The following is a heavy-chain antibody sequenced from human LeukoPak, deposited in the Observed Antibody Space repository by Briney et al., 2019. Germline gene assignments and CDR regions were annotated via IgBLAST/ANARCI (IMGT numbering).Heavy chain of an antibody. V-gene: IGHV4-59*08. CDR1: GASITNYY. Sequence: SETLSLTCAVSGASITNYYWSWIRQPPGKGLEWIGYISYSGLTSYNASLKSRVLISIGTSKNQFSLKLTSLTAADTAVYFCGRHSPNHNYATGGVDFWGQGTLVTVSS. D-gene: IGHD4-11*01. CDR2: ISYSGLT. J-gene: IGHJ4*02. CDR3: GRHSPNHNYATGGVDF.